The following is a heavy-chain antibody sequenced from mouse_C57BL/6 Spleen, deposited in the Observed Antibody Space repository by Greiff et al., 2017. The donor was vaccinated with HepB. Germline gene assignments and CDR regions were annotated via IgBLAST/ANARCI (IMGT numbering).Heavy chain of an antibody. CDR2: ISSGSSTN. V-gene: IGHV5-17*01. CDR3: ARPCRAMDY. J-gene: IGHJ4*01. CDR1: GFTFSDYG. Sequence: EVQLVESGGGLVKPGGSLKLSCAASGFTFSDYGMHWVRQAPEKGLEWVAYISSGSSTNYYADTVKGRFTISRDNTKNTLFLQMTSLRSEDAALYYCARPCRAMDYWGQGTSVTVSS.